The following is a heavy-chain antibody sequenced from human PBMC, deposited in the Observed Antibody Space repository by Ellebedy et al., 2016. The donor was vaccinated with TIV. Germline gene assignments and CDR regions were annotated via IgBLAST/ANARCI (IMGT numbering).Heavy chain of an antibody. D-gene: IGHD1-26*01. V-gene: IGHV4-59*01. CDR2: IYSSGST. CDR1: GGSTSSYY. Sequence: MPSETLSLTFTVSGGSTSSYYWNWIRQPPGKGLEWIGYIYSSGSTNYNPSLKSRVTISVDTSKNQFSLKLSSVTAADTAVYYCARDVGSLGNAFDIWGQGTMVTVSS. CDR3: ARDVGSLGNAFDI. J-gene: IGHJ3*02.